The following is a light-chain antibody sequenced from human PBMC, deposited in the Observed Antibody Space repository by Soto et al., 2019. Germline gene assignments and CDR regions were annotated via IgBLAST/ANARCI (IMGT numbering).Light chain of an antibody. CDR3: QESNHWPPEGT. J-gene: IGKJ1*01. Sequence: ETVLTQSPATLSLSPGERATLSCRASQSVSSYLAWYQQKPGQAPRLLIYDASNRATGIPARFSGSGSGTDFNLTIRSLEPENFAVYYCQESNHWPPEGTFGPRTKVEIK. CDR2: DAS. CDR1: QSVSSY. V-gene: IGKV3-11*01.